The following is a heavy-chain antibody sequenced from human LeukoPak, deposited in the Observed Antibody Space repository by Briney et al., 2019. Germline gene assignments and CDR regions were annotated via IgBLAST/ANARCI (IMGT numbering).Heavy chain of an antibody. CDR1: GGSISSSSYY. J-gene: IGHJ5*02. Sequence: SETLSLTCTVSGGSISSSSYYWGWLRQPPGTGLEWLGSIYYSGSTYYNPSLKSRVTISLDTSKNQFSLKLSSVTAADTAVYYCARGFWSGYYLHNWFDPWGQGTLVTVSS. D-gene: IGHD3-3*01. CDR3: ARGFWSGYYLHNWFDP. V-gene: IGHV4-39*07. CDR2: IYYSGST.